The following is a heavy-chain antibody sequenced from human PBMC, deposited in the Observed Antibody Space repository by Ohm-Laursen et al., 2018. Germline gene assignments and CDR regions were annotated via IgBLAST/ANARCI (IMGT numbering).Heavy chain of an antibody. CDR1: GGSISSYY. CDR3: ARAPRGYSYGCDY. Sequence: SETLSLTCTVSGGSISSYYWSWIRQPPGKGLEWIGYIHYSGSTNYNPSLKSRVTISVDTSKNQFSLKMSSVTAADTAVYYCARAPRGYSYGCDYWGRGTLVTVSS. D-gene: IGHD5-18*01. V-gene: IGHV4-59*01. J-gene: IGHJ4*02. CDR2: IHYSGST.